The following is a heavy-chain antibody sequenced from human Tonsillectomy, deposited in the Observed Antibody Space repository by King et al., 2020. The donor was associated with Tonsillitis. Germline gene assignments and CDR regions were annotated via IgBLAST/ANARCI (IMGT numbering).Heavy chain of an antibody. V-gene: IGHV5-51*01. CDR2: IYPGDSDI. D-gene: IGHD2/OR15-2a*01. CDR3: ARHLTSFGYFDL. J-gene: IGHJ2*01. Sequence: VQLVESGAEVKKPGESLKISCKGSGYSFTNYWIGWVRQMPGKGLEWMGIIYPGDSDITYSPSFQGQVTISADKSINTAYLQWGSLKASDTAMYYCARHLTSFGYFDLWGRGTLVTVPS. CDR1: GYSFTNYW.